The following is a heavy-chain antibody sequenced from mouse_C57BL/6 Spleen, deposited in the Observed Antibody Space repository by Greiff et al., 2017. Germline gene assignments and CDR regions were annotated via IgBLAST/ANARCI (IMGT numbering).Heavy chain of an antibody. J-gene: IGHJ2*01. CDR3: ARDWGYYYGSSGFDY. CDR2: ISYDGSN. V-gene: IGHV3-6*01. CDR1: GYSITSGYY. Sequence: EVQLQQSGPGLVKPSQSLSLTCSVTGYSITSGYYWNWIRQFPGNKLEWMGYISYDGSNNYNPSLKNRISITRDTSKNQFFLKLNSVTTEDTATYYCARDWGYYYGSSGFDYWGQGTTLTGSS. D-gene: IGHD1-1*01.